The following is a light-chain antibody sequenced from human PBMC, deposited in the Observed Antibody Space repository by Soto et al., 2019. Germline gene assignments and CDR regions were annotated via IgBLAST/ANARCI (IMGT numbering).Light chain of an antibody. J-gene: IGLJ2*01. CDR1: SGDVGAYDY. CDR3: SSFAGKNAWL. CDR2: EVS. V-gene: IGLV2-8*01. Sequence: QSALTQPPSASGSPGQSVTISCTGTSGDVGAYDYVSWYQQHPGKAPKLMIYEVSKRPSWVPDRFSGSKSGNTASLTVSGLQAEDEADYYCSSFAGKNAWLFGGGTKLTVL.